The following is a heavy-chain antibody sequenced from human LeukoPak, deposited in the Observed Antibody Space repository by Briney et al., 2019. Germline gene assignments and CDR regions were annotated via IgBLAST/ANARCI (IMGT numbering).Heavy chain of an antibody. Sequence: SETLSLTCTVSGGSISTSNYYWGWIRQPPGKGLEWIGNIFYSGSTYYSPSLKSRVTISLDTSRNQFSLKLTSVTAADTAVYYCARAGSGYDRGYYYYYMDVWGKGTTVTISS. CDR2: IFYSGST. J-gene: IGHJ6*03. D-gene: IGHD5-12*01. CDR3: ARAGSGYDRGYYYYYMDV. CDR1: GGSISTSNYY. V-gene: IGHV4-39*07.